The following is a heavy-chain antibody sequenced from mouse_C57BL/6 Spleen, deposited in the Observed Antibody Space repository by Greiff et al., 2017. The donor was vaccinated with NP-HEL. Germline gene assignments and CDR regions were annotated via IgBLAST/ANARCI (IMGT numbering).Heavy chain of an antibody. V-gene: IGHV1-47*01. J-gene: IGHJ3*01. CDR3: ARGSSRRWFAY. CDR1: GYTFTTYP. Sequence: VQLQQSGAELVKPGASVKMSCKASGYTFTTYPIEWMKQNHGKSLEWIGNFHPYNDDTKYNEKFKGKATLTVEQSSSTVYLELIRLTSDYSAVYYCARGSSRRWFAYWGQGTLVTVAA. CDR2: FHPYNDDT.